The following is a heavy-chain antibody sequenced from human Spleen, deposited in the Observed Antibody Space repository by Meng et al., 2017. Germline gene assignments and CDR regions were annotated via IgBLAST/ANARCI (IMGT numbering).Heavy chain of an antibody. CDR2: ISGSGGST. D-gene: IGHD6-6*01. Sequence: GESLKISCAASGFTFSSYALSWVRQVPGKGLEWVSSISGSGGSTYYADSVKGRFTFSRDNSKNSLYMQMNSLRTEDTAVYYCARDLSSSTSYYYYGMDVWGQGTTVTVSS. CDR3: ARDLSSSTSYYYYGMDV. J-gene: IGHJ6*02. CDR1: GFTFSSYA. V-gene: IGHV3-23*01.